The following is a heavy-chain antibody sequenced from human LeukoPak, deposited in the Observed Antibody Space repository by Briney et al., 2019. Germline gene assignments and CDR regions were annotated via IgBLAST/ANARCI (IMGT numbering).Heavy chain of an antibody. J-gene: IGHJ3*02. Sequence: GGSLRLSCAASGFTFSSYSMNWVRQAPGKGLEWVSSISSSSSYIYYADSVKGRFTISRDNAKNSLYLQMNSLRAEDTAVYYCAKFDGFFAFDIWGQGTMVTVSS. D-gene: IGHD3-3*01. V-gene: IGHV3-21*04. CDR2: ISSSSSYI. CDR3: AKFDGFFAFDI. CDR1: GFTFSSYS.